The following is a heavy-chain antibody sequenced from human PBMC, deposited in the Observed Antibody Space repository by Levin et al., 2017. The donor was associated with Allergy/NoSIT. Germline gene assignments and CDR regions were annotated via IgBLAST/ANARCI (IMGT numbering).Heavy chain of an antibody. V-gene: IGHV3-30*18. CDR3: AKDRIRIGGPTRVDYYYYYGMDV. Sequence: PGESLKISCAASGFTFSSYGMHWVRQAPGKGLEWVAVISYDGSNKYYADSVKGRFTISRDNSKNTLYLQMNSLRAEDTAVYYCAKDRIRIGGPTRVDYYYYYGMDVWGQGTTVTVSS. J-gene: IGHJ6*02. D-gene: IGHD1-1*01. CDR2: ISYDGSNK. CDR1: GFTFSSYG.